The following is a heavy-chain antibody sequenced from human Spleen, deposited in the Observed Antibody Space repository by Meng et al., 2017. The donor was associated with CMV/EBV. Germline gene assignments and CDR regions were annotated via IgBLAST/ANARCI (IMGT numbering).Heavy chain of an antibody. Sequence: ASVKVSCKASGYTFTNYGITWVRQAPGQGLEWMGWITAYIGNTNYAQNFRGRVTLTTDTSTTTAYLELRSLRGDDTAVYYCATARYYYDSSGYYHYYYGMDVWGQGTTVTVSS. CDR2: ITAYIGNT. CDR3: ATARYYYDSSGYYHYYYGMDV. V-gene: IGHV1-18*01. CDR1: GYTFTNYG. J-gene: IGHJ6*02. D-gene: IGHD3-22*01.